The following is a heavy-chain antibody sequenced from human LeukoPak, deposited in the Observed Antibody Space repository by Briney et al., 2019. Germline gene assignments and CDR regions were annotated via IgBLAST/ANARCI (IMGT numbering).Heavy chain of an antibody. CDR1: GFTFSNYW. CDR2: IKQDGSQK. CDR3: ARRRYNWNAIDY. J-gene: IGHJ4*02. V-gene: IGHV3-7*03. Sequence: PGGSLRLSRAASGFTFSNYWMAWVRQAPGKGLEWVANIKQDGSQKYYVDSVKGRFTISRDNAKNSLYLQMNSLRAEDTAVYYCARRRYNWNAIDYWGQGTLVTVSS. D-gene: IGHD1-20*01.